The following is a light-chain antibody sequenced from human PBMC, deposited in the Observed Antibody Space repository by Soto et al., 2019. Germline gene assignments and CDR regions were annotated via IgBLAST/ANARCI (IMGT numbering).Light chain of an antibody. CDR3: AAWDDNLNGLYV. J-gene: IGLJ1*01. CDR1: SSNIGSSK. V-gene: IGLV1-44*01. Sequence: QSALTQPPSASGTPGQRVTISCSGSSSNIGSSKVNWYQQLPGTAPKLLIYSNNQRPSGAPDRFSGSKSGTSASLAISGLQSEDEADYYCAAWDDNLNGLYVFGTGTKLTVL. CDR2: SNN.